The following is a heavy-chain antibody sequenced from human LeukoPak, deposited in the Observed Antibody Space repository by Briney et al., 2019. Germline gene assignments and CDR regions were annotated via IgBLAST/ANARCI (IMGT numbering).Heavy chain of an antibody. Sequence: PGRSLRLSCAASGFPFSSYGMHWVRQAPGKGLEWVSRINSDGSSTTYADSVKGRFTISRDNAKNTLYLQMNSLRAEDTAVYYCTRGYSYLGVDYWGQGTLVTVSS. CDR1: GFPFSSYG. CDR3: TRGYSYLGVDY. CDR2: INSDGSST. J-gene: IGHJ4*02. V-gene: IGHV3-74*01. D-gene: IGHD3-22*01.